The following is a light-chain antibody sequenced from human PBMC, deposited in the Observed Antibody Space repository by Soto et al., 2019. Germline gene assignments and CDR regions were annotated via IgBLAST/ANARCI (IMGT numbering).Light chain of an antibody. J-gene: IGLJ2*01. CDR2: QDR. V-gene: IGLV3-1*01. Sequence: SYELTQPPSVSVSPGQTASIPCSGDKLGDKYACWYQLKPGQSPVLVIYQDRQRPSGIPERFSGSNSGNTATLTISGTQATDEADYYCQAWDSSTVVFGGGTKLTV. CDR3: QAWDSSTVV. CDR1: KLGDKY.